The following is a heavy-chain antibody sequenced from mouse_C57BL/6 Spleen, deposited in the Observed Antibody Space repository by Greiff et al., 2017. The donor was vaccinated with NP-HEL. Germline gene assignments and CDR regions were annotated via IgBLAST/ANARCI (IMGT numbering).Heavy chain of an antibody. CDR1: GYTFTDYN. V-gene: IGHV1-18*01. CDR3: ARSDYDVRYFDV. Sequence: VQLQQSGPELVKPGASVKIPCKASGYTFTDYNMDWVKQSHGKSLEWIGDINPNNGGTIYNQKFKGKATLTVDKSSSTAYMELRSLTSEDTAVYYCARSDYDVRYFDVWGTGTTVTVSS. CDR2: INPNNGGT. D-gene: IGHD2-4*01. J-gene: IGHJ1*03.